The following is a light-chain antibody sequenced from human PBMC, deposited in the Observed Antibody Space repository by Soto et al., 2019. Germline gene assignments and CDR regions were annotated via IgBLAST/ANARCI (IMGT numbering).Light chain of an antibody. V-gene: IGKV1-17*03. CDR2: SAN. CDR3: LQHKRYPRT. CDR1: QDISNF. Sequence: DIQITQSPSDMSASVGDGVTITCRASQDISNFLVWFQQRPGKVPKRLMYSANRLESGVPSRFSGSGSGTEFTLTISSLQPEDFATYYCLQHKRYPRTFGQGTKVDI. J-gene: IGKJ1*01.